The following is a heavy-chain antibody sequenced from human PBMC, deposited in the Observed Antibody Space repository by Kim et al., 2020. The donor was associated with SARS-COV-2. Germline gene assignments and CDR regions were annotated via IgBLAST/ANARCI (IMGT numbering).Heavy chain of an antibody. CDR3: ASSTIDSSGYSNWFDP. CDR1: GGSISSSSYY. V-gene: IGHV4-39*01. CDR2: IYYSGST. Sequence: SETLSLTCTVSGGSISSSSYYWGWIRQPPGKGLEWIGSIYYSGSTYYNPSLKSRVTISVDTSKNQFSLKLSSVTAADTAVYYCASSTIDSSGYSNWFDPWGQGTLVTVSS. D-gene: IGHD3-22*01. J-gene: IGHJ5*02.